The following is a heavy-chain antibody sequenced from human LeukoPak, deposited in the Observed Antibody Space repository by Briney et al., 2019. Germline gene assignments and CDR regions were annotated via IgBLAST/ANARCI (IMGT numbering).Heavy chain of an antibody. Sequence: SVKVSCKASGGTFSSYAISWVRQAPGQGLEWMGRIIPIFGTANYAQKFQGRVTITTDESTSTAYMELSSLRSEDTAVYYCARGSYSSGWYVGWYFDLWGRGTLVTVSS. CDR2: IIPIFGTA. CDR3: ARGSYSSGWYVGWYFDL. V-gene: IGHV1-69*05. D-gene: IGHD6-19*01. J-gene: IGHJ2*01. CDR1: GGTFSSYA.